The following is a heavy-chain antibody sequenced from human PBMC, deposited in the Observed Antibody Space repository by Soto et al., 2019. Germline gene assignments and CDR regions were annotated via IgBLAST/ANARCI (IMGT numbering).Heavy chain of an antibody. J-gene: IGHJ6*02. Sequence: ASVKVSCKASGYTFTSYGISWVRQAPGQGLEWMGWINANNGNTNYAQKLQGRVTMTTDTSTSTAYMELSRLRSDDTAVYYCARSRRDYYGMDVWGQGTTVTVSS. V-gene: IGHV1-18*01. CDR1: GYTFTSYG. CDR3: ARSRRDYYGMDV. CDR2: INANNGNT.